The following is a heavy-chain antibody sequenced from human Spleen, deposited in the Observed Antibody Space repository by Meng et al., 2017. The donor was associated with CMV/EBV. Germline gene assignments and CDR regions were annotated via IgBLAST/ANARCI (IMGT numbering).Heavy chain of an antibody. CDR1: GFTFSSYS. CDR3: ARDDGSGWYGQFDY. J-gene: IGHJ4*02. V-gene: IGHV3-21*06. Sequence: GVLKISCAASGFTFSSYSMNWVRQAPGKGLEWVSSISSSGTYIYYADSVKGRFTISRDNAKNSLYLQMNSLRAEDTAVYYCARDDGSGWYGQFDYWGQGTLVTVSS. D-gene: IGHD6-19*01. CDR2: ISSSGTYI.